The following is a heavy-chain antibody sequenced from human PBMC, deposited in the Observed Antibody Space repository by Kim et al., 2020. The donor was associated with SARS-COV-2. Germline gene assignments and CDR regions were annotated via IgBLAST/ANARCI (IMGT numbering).Heavy chain of an antibody. Sequence: SISYADSVKGRFTISRDNAKNTLYLQTNSLRDEDTAVYYCARDGGHRGDYWGQGTLVTVSS. CDR2: SI. J-gene: IGHJ4*02. CDR3: ARDGGHRGDY. D-gene: IGHD3-16*01. V-gene: IGHV3-74*01.